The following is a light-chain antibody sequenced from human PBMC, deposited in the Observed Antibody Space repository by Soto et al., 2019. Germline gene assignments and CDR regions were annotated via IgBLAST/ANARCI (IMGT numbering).Light chain of an antibody. CDR3: QQRSNWTPFT. Sequence: EIVLTQSPATLSLSPGERATLSCRASQSLSNYLAWYQHKPGQAPRLLIYDASHRATGIPARFSGSGSGTYFILTISSLEPEDFAVYYCQQRSNWTPFTFGPRTTVGIK. V-gene: IGKV3-11*01. CDR2: DAS. J-gene: IGKJ3*01. CDR1: QSLSNY.